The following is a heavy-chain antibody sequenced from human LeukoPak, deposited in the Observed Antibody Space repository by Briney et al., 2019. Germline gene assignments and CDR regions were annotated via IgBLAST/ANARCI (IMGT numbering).Heavy chain of an antibody. Sequence: PGGSLRLSCAASGFTFTTYWMSWVRQAPGKGLEWVSVLYSDGSTYYVDSMKGRLTISRDNSKNTLYLQMNSLRAEDTAVYYCARDYYDSSGYYYYDYWGQGTLVTVSS. D-gene: IGHD3-22*01. V-gene: IGHV3-53*01. CDR1: GFTFTTYW. CDR3: ARDYYDSSGYYYYDY. CDR2: LYSDGST. J-gene: IGHJ4*02.